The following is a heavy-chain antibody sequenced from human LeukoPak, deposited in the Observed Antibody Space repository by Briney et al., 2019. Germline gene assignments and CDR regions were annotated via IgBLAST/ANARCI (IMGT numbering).Heavy chain of an antibody. V-gene: IGHV3-30*02. D-gene: IGHD3/OR15-3a*01. CDR2: IRYDGTNK. CDR3: AKDEGAPGLIDY. Sequence: GGSLRLSCTASGFTFGDYAMSWVRQAPGKGLEWVAFIRYDGTNKYYADSVKGRFTISRDNSKNTLYLQMNSLRAEDTAFYYCAKDEGAPGLIDYWGQGTLVTVSS. CDR1: GFTFGDYA. J-gene: IGHJ4*02.